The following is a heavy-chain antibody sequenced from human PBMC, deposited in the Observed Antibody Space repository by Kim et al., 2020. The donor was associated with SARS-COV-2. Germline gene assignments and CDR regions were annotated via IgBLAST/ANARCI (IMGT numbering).Heavy chain of an antibody. V-gene: IGHV3-30*18. J-gene: IGHJ4*02. D-gene: IGHD1-1*01. CDR1: GFVFSAYS. Sequence: GGSLRLSCAASGFVFSAYSMHLVRHAPGKGLEWVAVVSTGGNIKFYGDSVKGRFTISRDNSKTTVYLEMNNLRGEDTAVYYCAKEYDSHYWKFDYWRQGT. CDR3: AKEYDSHYWKFDY. CDR2: VSTGGNIK.